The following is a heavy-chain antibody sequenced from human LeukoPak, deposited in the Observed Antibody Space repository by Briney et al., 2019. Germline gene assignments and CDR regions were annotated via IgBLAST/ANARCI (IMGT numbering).Heavy chain of an antibody. V-gene: IGHV3-48*01. CDR1: GFTFSSYS. CDR2: ISSSSSTI. Sequence: QPGGSLRLSCAASGFTFSSYSMNWVRQAPGKGLKWVSYISSSSSTIYYADSVKGRFTISRDNAKNSLYLQMNSLRAEDTAVYYCATYPAAIRYYFDYWGQGTLVTVSS. CDR3: ATYPAAIRYYFDY. J-gene: IGHJ4*02. D-gene: IGHD2-2*02.